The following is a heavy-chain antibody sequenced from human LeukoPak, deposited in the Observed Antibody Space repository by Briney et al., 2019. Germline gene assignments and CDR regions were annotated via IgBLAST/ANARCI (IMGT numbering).Heavy chain of an antibody. CDR2: ISYDGSNK. J-gene: IGHJ4*02. CDR3: AKPYYQQWLVYY. D-gene: IGHD6-19*01. CDR1: GFTFSSYA. V-gene: IGHV3-30-3*02. Sequence: GGSLRLSCAASGFTFSSYAMHWVRQAPGKGLEWVAVISYDGSNKYYADSVKGRFTISRDNSKNTLYLQMNSLRAEDTAVYYCAKPYYQQWLVYYWGQGTLVTVSS.